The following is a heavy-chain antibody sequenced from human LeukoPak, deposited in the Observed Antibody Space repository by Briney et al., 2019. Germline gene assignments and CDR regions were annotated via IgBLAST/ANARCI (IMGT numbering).Heavy chain of an antibody. D-gene: IGHD2-2*01. V-gene: IGHV4-4*02. CDR1: GGSISSSNW. Sequence: SETLSLTCAVSGGSISSSNWWSWVRQPPGKGLEWIGEIYHSGSTNYNPSLKSRVTISVDKSKNQFSLKLSSVTAADTAVYYCARDQYCSSTSCPDHYMDVWGKGTTVTVSS. CDR3: ARDQYCSSTSCPDHYMDV. J-gene: IGHJ6*03. CDR2: IYHSGST.